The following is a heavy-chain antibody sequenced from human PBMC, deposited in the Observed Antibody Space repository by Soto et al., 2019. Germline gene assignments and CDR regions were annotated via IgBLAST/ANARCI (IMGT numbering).Heavy chain of an antibody. V-gene: IGHV3-21*01. D-gene: IGHD6-13*01. Sequence: GGSLRLSCAASGFTFSSYSMNWVRQAPGKGLEWVSSISSSSSYIYYADSVKGRFTISRDNAKNSLYLQMNSLRAEDTAVYYCAKLGGSSWPFDFDYWGQGTLVTVSS. CDR2: ISSSSSYI. CDR1: GFTFSSYS. CDR3: AKLGGSSWPFDFDY. J-gene: IGHJ4*02.